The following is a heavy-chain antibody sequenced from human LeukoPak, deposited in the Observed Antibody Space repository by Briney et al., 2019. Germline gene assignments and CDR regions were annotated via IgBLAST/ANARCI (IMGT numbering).Heavy chain of an antibody. V-gene: IGHV3-7*01. D-gene: IGHD2-2*01. CDR1: GFTFSSYW. CDR3: AGWRGGFCSSTSCPGGLDY. J-gene: IGHJ4*02. Sequence: GGSLRLSCAASGFTFSSYWMSWVRQAPGKGLEWVANIKQDGSEKYYVDSVKGRFTISRDNAKNSLYLQVNSLRAEDTAVYYCAGWRGGFCSSTSCPGGLDYWGQGTLVTVSS. CDR2: IKQDGSEK.